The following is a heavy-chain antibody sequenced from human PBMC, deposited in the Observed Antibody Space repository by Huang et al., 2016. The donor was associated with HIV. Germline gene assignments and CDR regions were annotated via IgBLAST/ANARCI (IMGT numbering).Heavy chain of an antibody. J-gene: IGHJ5*02. CDR1: GDSVSSHY. V-gene: IGHV4-59*02. CDR3: VRDQGRLAVGGIDNWFDP. CDR2: VYESGTT. D-gene: IGHD6-19*01. Sequence: QVRLQESGPGLVKPSETLSLSCTVSGDSVSSHYWGWIRHPPGKGLEWSGTVYESGTTKYNPRLKSRITISVDTSKNGFSLNITSVSAADTAMYFCVRDQGRLAVGGIDNWFDPWGQGALVTVSS.